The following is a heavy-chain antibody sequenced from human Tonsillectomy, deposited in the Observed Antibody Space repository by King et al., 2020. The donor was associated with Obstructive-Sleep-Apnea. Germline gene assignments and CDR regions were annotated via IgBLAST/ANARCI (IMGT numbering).Heavy chain of an antibody. CDR2: INHSGST. J-gene: IGHJ2*01. CDR3: ASSPKGGYCSSTSCYASLWYFDL. CDR1: GGSFSGYY. Sequence: VQLQQWGAGLLKPSETLSLTFAVYGGSFSGYYWSWIRQPPGKGLEWIGEINHSGSTNYNPSLKSRVTISVDTSKNQFSLKLSSVTAADTAVYYCASSPKGGYCSSTSCYASLWYFDLWGRGTLVTVSS. D-gene: IGHD2-2*01. V-gene: IGHV4-34*01.